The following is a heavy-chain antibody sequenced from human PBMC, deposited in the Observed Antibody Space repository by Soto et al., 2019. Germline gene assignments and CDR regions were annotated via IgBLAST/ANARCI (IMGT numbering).Heavy chain of an antibody. D-gene: IGHD2-15*01. Sequence: ASVKVSCKASGYTFTGYYMHWVRQAPGQGLEWMGWINPNSGGTNYAQKFQGWVTMTRDTSISTAYMELSRLRSDDTAVYYCAREPPQGYCSGGSCLTRPFDYWGQGTLVTVSS. CDR2: INPNSGGT. V-gene: IGHV1-2*04. CDR3: AREPPQGYCSGGSCLTRPFDY. CDR1: GYTFTGYY. J-gene: IGHJ4*02.